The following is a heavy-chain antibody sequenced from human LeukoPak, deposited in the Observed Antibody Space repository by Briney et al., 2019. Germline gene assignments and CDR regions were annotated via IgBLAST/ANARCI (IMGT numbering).Heavy chain of an antibody. V-gene: IGHV4-39*07. CDR2: IYYSGST. CDR1: GGSISSSSYY. Sequence: SETLSLTCTVSGGSISSSSYYWGWIRQPPGKGLEWIGSIYYSGSTYYNPSLKSRVTISVDTSKNQFSLKLSSVTAADTAVYYCARRSAHGKKFDPWGQGTLVTVSS. J-gene: IGHJ5*02. CDR3: ARRSAHGKKFDP.